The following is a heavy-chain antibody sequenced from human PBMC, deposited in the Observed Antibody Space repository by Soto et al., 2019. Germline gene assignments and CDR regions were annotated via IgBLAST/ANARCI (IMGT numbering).Heavy chain of an antibody. J-gene: IGHJ4*02. V-gene: IGHV1-69*13. CDR1: GGTFSSYA. D-gene: IGHD3-3*01. Sequence: AASVKVSCKASGGTFSSYAISWVRQAPGQGLGWMGGIIPIFGTANYAQKFQGRVTITADESTSTAYMELSSLRSEDTAVYYCASHKGVVIMRWGQGTLVTVSS. CDR3: ASHKGVVIMR. CDR2: IIPIFGTA.